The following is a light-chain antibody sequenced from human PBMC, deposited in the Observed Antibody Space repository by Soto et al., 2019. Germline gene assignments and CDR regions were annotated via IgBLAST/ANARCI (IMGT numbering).Light chain of an antibody. CDR3: QQYNSYSRT. CDR2: DAS. V-gene: IGKV1-5*01. Sequence: DIQMTQSPSTLSASVGDRVTITCRASQTVNTWLAWYQQKPGKAPKVLIYDASSLESGVPSRFSGSGSGTEFTLTISSLQPDDFATYYCQQYNSYSRTFGQGTKVDIK. CDR1: QTVNTW. J-gene: IGKJ1*01.